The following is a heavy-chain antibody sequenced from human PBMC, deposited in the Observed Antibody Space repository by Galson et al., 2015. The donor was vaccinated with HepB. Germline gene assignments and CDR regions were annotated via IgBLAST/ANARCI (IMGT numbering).Heavy chain of an antibody. D-gene: IGHD3-9*01. J-gene: IGHJ2*01. CDR3: ARGYDILTGRHWYFDL. CDR2: ISRSSSYT. V-gene: IGHV3-11*06. CDR1: GFTFSDYY. Sequence: SLRLSCAASGFTFSDYYMSWIRQAPGKGLEWVSYISRSSSYTNYADSVKGRFTISRDNAKNSLYLQMNSLRAEDTAVYYCARGYDILTGRHWYFDLWGRGTLVTVSS.